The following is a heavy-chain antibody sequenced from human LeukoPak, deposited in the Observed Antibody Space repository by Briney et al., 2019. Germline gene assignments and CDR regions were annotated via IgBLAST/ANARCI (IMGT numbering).Heavy chain of an antibody. CDR1: GYSISSGYY. Sequence: PSETLSLTCTVSGYSISSGYYWGWIRQPPGKGLEWIGSIYHSGSTYYNPSLKSRVTISVDTSKNQFSLKLSSVTAADTAVYYCARTRPYGFERSEYFQHWGQGTLVTVSS. D-gene: IGHD5-12*01. V-gene: IGHV4-38-2*02. J-gene: IGHJ1*01. CDR2: IYHSGST. CDR3: ARTRPYGFERSEYFQH.